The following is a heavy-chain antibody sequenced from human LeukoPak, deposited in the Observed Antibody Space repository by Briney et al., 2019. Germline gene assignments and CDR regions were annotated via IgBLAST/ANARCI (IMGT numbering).Heavy chain of an antibody. CDR2: IIPIFGTA. J-gene: IGHJ6*03. Sequence: GASVKVSCKASGGTFSSYAISWVRQAPGQGLEWMGRIIPIFGTANYAQKFQGRVTITSDKSTSTAYMELSSLRSEDPAVYYCARSFCSSTSCYGASYYYYYMDVWGKGTTVTVSS. CDR3: ARSFCSSTSCYGASYYYYYMDV. V-gene: IGHV1-69*06. CDR1: GGTFSSYA. D-gene: IGHD2-2*01.